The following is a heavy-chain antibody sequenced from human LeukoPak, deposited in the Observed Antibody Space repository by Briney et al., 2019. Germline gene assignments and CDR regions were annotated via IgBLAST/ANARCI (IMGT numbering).Heavy chain of an antibody. V-gene: IGHV3-7*01. Sequence: GGSLRLSCVASGFTFSSRDWMTWVRQAPGKGLEWVANIKQDGSEKNYVDSVKGRFTISRDNAKNSVDLQMYSLRIEDTAVYYCARDLVTSYDYWGQGTLVTVSS. D-gene: IGHD3-16*01. CDR3: ARDLVTSYDY. CDR2: IKQDGSEK. J-gene: IGHJ4*02. CDR1: GFTFSSRDW.